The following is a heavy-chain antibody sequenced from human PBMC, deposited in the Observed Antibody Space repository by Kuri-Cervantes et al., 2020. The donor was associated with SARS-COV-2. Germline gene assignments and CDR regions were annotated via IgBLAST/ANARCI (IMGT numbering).Heavy chain of an antibody. CDR3: TTEGDGSGSYSIYPYYYYGMDV. CDR2: ISSSSSYT. Sequence: SLKISCAASGFTFSDYYMSWIRQAPGKGLEWVSYISSSSSYTNYADSVKGRFTISRDNAKTSLYLLRNSLRAEDTAVYYCTTEGDGSGSYSIYPYYYYGMDVWGQGTTVTVSS. CDR1: GFTFSDYY. V-gene: IGHV3-11*06. D-gene: IGHD3-10*01. J-gene: IGHJ6*02.